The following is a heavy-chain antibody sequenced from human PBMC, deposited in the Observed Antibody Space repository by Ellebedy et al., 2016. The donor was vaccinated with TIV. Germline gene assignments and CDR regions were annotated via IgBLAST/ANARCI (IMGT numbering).Heavy chain of an antibody. V-gene: IGHV3-7*03. CDR2: IKQDGSRK. CDR3: ARGDDDDTGAYYGIDY. Sequence: GGSLRLSXAASGFTFSAYWMNWVRQAPGKGLEWVASIKQDGSRKDYVDSLKGRFTISRDNAKNTLYLQMNSLRAEDTAVYYCARGDDDDTGAYYGIDYWGQGTLVTVSS. D-gene: IGHD2-8*02. CDR1: GFTFSAYW. J-gene: IGHJ4*02.